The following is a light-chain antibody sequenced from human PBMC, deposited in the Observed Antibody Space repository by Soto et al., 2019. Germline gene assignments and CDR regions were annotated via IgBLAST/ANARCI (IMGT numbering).Light chain of an antibody. CDR2: EVS. V-gene: IGLV2-14*01. CDR3: RSDISSSTVV. Sequence: QSALTQPASVSGSPGQSITISCTGTSSDVGGYNYVSWYQHHPGKAPKLMISEVSHRPSGVSNRFSGSKSGNTASLTISGLQAEDAADYYCRSDISSSTVVFGGGTKLTVL. J-gene: IGLJ2*01. CDR1: SSDVGGYNY.